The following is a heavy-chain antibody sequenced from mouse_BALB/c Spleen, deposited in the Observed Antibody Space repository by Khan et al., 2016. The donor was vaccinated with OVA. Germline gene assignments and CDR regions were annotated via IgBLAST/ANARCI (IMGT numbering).Heavy chain of an antibody. CDR3: ARDYGSLYWFFDV. V-gene: IGHV3-5*02. CDR1: GISITSGNYR. CDR2: IYYSGTV. D-gene: IGHD1-1*01. J-gene: IGHJ1*01. Sequence: EVQLQESGPGLVKPSQTVSLTCTVTGISITSGNYRWSWIRQFPGHKLEWIGNIYYSGTVTYNPSLTSRTTITSDTSNNQFFLEMNSLTAEDTATYYCARDYGSLYWFFDVWGAGTTVTVSS.